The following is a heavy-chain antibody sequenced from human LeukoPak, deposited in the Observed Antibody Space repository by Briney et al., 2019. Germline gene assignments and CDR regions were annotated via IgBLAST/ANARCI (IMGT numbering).Heavy chain of an antibody. Sequence: SVKVYCKASGGTFSSYAISWVRQVPGQGLEWMGGIIPIFGTANYAQKFQGRVTITADESTSTAYMELSSLRSEDTAVYYCAGNTVTTIAAAFDYWGQGTLVTVSS. J-gene: IGHJ4*02. CDR1: GGTFSSYA. D-gene: IGHD4-17*01. CDR2: IIPIFGTA. V-gene: IGHV1-69*13. CDR3: AGNTVTTIAAAFDY.